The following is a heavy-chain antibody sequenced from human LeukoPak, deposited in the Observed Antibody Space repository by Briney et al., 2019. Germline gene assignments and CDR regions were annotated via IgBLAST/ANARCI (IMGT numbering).Heavy chain of an antibody. D-gene: IGHD3-10*02. Sequence: PGGSLRLSCAASGFTFSSYEMNWVRHAPGKGLEWVSYISSSGSTIYYVDSVKGRFTISRDNAKNSLYLQMNSLRAEDTAVYYCAELGITMIGGVWGKGTTVTISS. CDR3: AELGITMIGGV. CDR1: GFTFSSYE. CDR2: ISSSGSTI. J-gene: IGHJ6*04. V-gene: IGHV3-48*03.